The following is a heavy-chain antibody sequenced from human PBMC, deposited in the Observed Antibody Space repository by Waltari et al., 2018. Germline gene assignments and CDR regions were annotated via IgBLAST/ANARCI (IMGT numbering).Heavy chain of an antibody. V-gene: IGHV4-38-2*01. CDR1: GYSISSGYY. J-gene: IGHJ5*02. CDR3: ARVLVVAATSRLDGWFDP. Sequence: QVQLQESGPGLVKPSETLSLTCAVSGYSISSGYYWGWIRQPPGKGLEWIGSIYHSGSTYYNPSLKSRVTISVDTSKNQFSLKLSSVTAADTAVYYCARVLVVAATSRLDGWFDPWGQGTLVTVSS. D-gene: IGHD2-15*01. CDR2: IYHSGST.